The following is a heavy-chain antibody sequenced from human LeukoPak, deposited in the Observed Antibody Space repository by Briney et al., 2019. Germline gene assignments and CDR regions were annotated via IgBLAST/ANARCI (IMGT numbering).Heavy chain of an antibody. CDR3: ARHDAGIAARPFDN. CDR1: YGALSGYY. Sequence: SETLSLTCAVHYGALSGYYWSWIRRPPGKGLEWIAYIHASGPTNYNPSLKSRITISVDTSKNQFSLKLSSVTAADTAVYYCARHDAGIAARPFDNWGQGTLVTVSS. V-gene: IGHV4-4*09. CDR2: IHASGPT. J-gene: IGHJ4*02. D-gene: IGHD6-6*01.